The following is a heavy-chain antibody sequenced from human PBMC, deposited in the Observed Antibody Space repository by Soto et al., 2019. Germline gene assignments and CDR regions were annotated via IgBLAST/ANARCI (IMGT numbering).Heavy chain of an antibody. Sequence: SETLSLTCAVSGAYISSSNWWNWVRQPPGKGLEWIGEIYRSGGTNYNPSLKSRVTISVDKSKNQFSLKLRSVTAADTAVYYCARDIIAVAAGGFDPWGQGTLVTVSS. CDR2: IYRSGGT. V-gene: IGHV4-4*02. CDR1: GAYISSSNW. CDR3: ARDIIAVAAGGFDP. J-gene: IGHJ5*02. D-gene: IGHD6-19*01.